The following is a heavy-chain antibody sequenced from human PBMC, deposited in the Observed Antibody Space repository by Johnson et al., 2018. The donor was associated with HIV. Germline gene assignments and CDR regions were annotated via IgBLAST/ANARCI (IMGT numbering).Heavy chain of an antibody. CDR1: GFTFDYYA. J-gene: IGHJ3*02. D-gene: IGHD6-13*01. V-gene: IGHV3-9*01. Sequence: VESGGGLVQPGRSLRLSCAASGFTFDYYAMHWVRQAPGKGLEWVSGISWNSGSIGYADSVKGRFTISRDNAKNSLYLQMNSLRAEDTALYYFAKDVSSSSWTCDAFDIWGQGTLVIVSS. CDR2: ISWNSGSI. CDR3: AKDVSSSSWTCDAFDI.